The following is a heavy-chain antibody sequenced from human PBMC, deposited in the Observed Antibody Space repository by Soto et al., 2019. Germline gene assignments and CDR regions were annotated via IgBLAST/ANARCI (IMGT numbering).Heavy chain of an antibody. Sequence: PGGSLRLSCAASGFTFSDYYMSWIRQAPGKGLEWVSYISSSGSTIYYADSVKGRFTISRDNAKNSLYLQMNSLRAEDTAVYYCARDAAIFGVAPEVDWFDPWGQGTLVTVSS. CDR1: GFTFSDYY. D-gene: IGHD3-3*02. J-gene: IGHJ5*02. CDR2: ISSSGSTI. V-gene: IGHV3-11*01. CDR3: ARDAAIFGVAPEVDWFDP.